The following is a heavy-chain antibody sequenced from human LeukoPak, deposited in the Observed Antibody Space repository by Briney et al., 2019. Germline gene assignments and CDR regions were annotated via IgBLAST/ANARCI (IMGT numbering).Heavy chain of an antibody. CDR1: GGSISLYY. CDR3: ARESSGSYYNPLGYMDV. V-gene: IGHV4-4*07. J-gene: IGHJ6*03. Sequence: SETLSLTCTVSGGSISLYYWTWIRQPAGKGMEWIGRIFTTGITNYKSSLKSRVTMSVDTSKNQFSLTLTSVTAADTALYYCARESSGSYYNPLGYMDVWGKGTTVTVSS. CDR2: IFTTGIT. D-gene: IGHD3-10*01.